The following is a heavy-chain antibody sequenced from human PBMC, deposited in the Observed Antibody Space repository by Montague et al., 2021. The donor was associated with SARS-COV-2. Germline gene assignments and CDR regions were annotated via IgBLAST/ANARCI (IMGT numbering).Heavy chain of an antibody. CDR3: ARRLTDYAFSSSWCDP. V-gene: IGHV2-5*01. Sequence: PALVIPTQTLTLTCTLSGFSINADGVGVGWIRQPPGKALEWLALIYWNEDRLYNSSLKNRLSITKDTSKNQVLLTLTNMDPVDTATYYCARRLTDYAFSSSWCDPWGQGILVTVS. D-gene: IGHD3-16*01. J-gene: IGHJ5*02. CDR1: GFSINADGVG. CDR2: IYWNEDR.